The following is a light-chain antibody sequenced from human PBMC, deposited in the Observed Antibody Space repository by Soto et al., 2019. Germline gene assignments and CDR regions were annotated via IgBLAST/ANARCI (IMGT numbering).Light chain of an antibody. CDR1: QGIRIY. V-gene: IGKV1-27*01. J-gene: IGKJ2*01. CDR2: TAS. Sequence: DIQMTQSPSSLSASVGDRVTITCRASQGIRIYLAWYRQKPGKVPKLLISTASTRQSGVPSRFSGSGSGTEFTLIISNLQPEDVATYYCQKYSSPPYTFGQGTKVEIK. CDR3: QKYSSPPYT.